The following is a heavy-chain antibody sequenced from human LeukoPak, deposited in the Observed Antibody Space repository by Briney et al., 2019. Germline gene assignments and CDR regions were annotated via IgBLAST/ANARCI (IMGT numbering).Heavy chain of an antibody. V-gene: IGHV5-51*01. D-gene: IGHD5-24*01. CDR2: IYPGDSDT. Sequence: GESLKISCKGSGYSFTSYWIGWVRQMPGKGLEWMGIIYPGDSDTRYSPSFQGQVTISADKSISTAYLQWSSLKASDTAMYYCARRVLTMATKYYYGMDVWGQGTTVTVSS. J-gene: IGHJ6*02. CDR3: ARRVLTMATKYYYGMDV. CDR1: GYSFTSYW.